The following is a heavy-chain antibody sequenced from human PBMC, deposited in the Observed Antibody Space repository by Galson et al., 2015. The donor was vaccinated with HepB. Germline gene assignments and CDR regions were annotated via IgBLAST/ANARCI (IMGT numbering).Heavy chain of an antibody. D-gene: IGHD2-21*02. CDR3: ARFSNCGGDCPFDY. J-gene: IGHJ4*02. Sequence: SLRLSCAASGFTFRGFAMSWVRQSPAEGLEWDSSISADGVRTYYADSVKGRFAVSRDNSKNTLYLQVNTLRAEDTAVYYCARFSNCGGDCPFDYLGRGTLVTVSS. CDR2: ISADGVRT. CDR1: GFTFRGFA. V-gene: IGHV3-23*01.